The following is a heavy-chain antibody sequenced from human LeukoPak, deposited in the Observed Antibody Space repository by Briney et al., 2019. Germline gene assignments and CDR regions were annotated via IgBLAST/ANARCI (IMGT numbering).Heavy chain of an antibody. CDR1: GFTFSTYA. CDR3: ARDFSGASRIDF. D-gene: IGHD4/OR15-4a*01. CDR2: VSNDGYNK. Sequence: GSLRLSCAASGFTFSTYAMHWVRQAPGKGLEWVAVVSNDGYNKYYSDSVKGRFTISRDNSRTTLYLQMNSLRPEDTAVYYCARDFSGASRIDFWGQGALVSVSS. V-gene: IGHV3-30-3*01. J-gene: IGHJ4*02.